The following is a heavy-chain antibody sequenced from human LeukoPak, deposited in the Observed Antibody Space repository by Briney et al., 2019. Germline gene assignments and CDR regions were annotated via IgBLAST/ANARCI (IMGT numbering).Heavy chain of an antibody. CDR1: GFTFTNYW. V-gene: IGHV3-7*01. CDR2: INKDGSEE. CDR3: ARDAVRGGDCDY. D-gene: IGHD2-21*02. J-gene: IGHJ4*02. Sequence: GGSLRLSCAASGFTFTNYWMKWVRQAPGGGPEWLANINKDGSEEYYADSVKGRFTISRENAKNSLYLQMNSLRAEDTAVYYCARDAVRGGDCDYWGQGTLVAVSS.